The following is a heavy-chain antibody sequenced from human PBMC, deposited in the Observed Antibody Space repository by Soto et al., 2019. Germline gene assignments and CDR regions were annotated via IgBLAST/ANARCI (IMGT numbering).Heavy chain of an antibody. CDR1: GISFDDYA. Sequence: VQLVESGGGLVQPGGSRRLSCVVSGISFDDYAMHWVRQVPGKGLEWVSGINWDSGDIGYADSVKGRFTISRANAKNSLYLQMNSLKTEDTALYYCAKDTAPGFYDANGHLDYWGQGTPVTVSS. J-gene: IGHJ4*02. CDR2: INWDSGDI. CDR3: AKDTAPGFYDANGHLDY. D-gene: IGHD2-8*01. V-gene: IGHV3-9*01.